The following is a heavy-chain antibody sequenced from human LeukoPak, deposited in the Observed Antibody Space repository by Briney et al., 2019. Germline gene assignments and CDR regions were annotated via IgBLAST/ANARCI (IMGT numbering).Heavy chain of an antibody. CDR2: IYFSGTT. Sequence: SETLSLTCSVAGASTSSAGYYWSWIRQHPGKGLEWIGYIYFSGTTKYNPSLESRVTISVDTSENQFSLKLSSVTAADTAVYYCARRRAEGGSNGHYNWFDPWGQGILVTVSS. D-gene: IGHD6-13*01. V-gene: IGHV4-61*08. CDR1: GASTSSAGYY. J-gene: IGHJ5*02. CDR3: ARRRAEGGSNGHYNWFDP.